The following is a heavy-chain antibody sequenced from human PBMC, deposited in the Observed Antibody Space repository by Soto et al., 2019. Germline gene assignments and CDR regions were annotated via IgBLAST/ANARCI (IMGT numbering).Heavy chain of an antibody. J-gene: IGHJ4*02. CDR2: IWYDGSNK. Sequence: QVQLVESGGGVVQPGRSLRLSCAASGFTFSSYGMHWVRQAPGKGLEWVAVIWYDGSNKYYADSVKGRFTISRDNSKNTLYLQMNSLRAEDTAVYYCARDRMVRDYYFDYWGQGTLVTVSS. CDR1: GFTFSSYG. CDR3: ARDRMVRDYYFDY. D-gene: IGHD3-10*01. V-gene: IGHV3-33*01.